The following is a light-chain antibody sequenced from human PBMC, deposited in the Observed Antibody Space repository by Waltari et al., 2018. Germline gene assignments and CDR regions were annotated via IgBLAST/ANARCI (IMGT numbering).Light chain of an antibody. CDR3: AAWDDSLNAVV. J-gene: IGLJ2*01. CDR2: SNN. CDR1: NSTIGSNT. Sequence: QSVLTQPPSASGTPGQRVTISCSGSNSTIGSNTVNWYQQFPGTAPKLLIYSNNQRPSGVPHRFSGSMSGTSASLAISGLQSEDEADYSCAAWDDSLNAVVFGGGTKLTVL. V-gene: IGLV1-44*01.